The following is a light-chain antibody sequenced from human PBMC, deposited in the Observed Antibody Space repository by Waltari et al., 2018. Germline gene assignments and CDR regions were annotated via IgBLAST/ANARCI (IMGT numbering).Light chain of an antibody. CDR1: SGSLSTTSY. CDR3: ALYMGSGIWV. J-gene: IGLJ3*02. V-gene: IGLV8-61*01. Sequence: QTVVTQEPSLSVSPGGTVPLTCALSSGSLSTTSYATWYQQTPGQAPRTPVYKANARSSGVPDRLSGSILGNTAALTIPGAQADDESDYYCALYMGSGIWVFGGGTRLTVL. CDR2: KAN.